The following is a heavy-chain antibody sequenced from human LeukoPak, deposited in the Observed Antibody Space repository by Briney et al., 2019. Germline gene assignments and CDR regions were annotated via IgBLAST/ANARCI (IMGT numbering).Heavy chain of an antibody. CDR1: GFTFSSYS. Sequence: PGGSLRLSCTASGFTFSSYSMNWVRQAPGKGLEWVSSISGSSSYIYYADSVKGRFTISRDNAKKSLYLQMSSLRAEDTAVYYCARDQFLADIWGQGTMVTVSS. D-gene: IGHD3-3*01. CDR3: ARDQFLADI. V-gene: IGHV3-21*01. J-gene: IGHJ3*02. CDR2: ISGSSSYI.